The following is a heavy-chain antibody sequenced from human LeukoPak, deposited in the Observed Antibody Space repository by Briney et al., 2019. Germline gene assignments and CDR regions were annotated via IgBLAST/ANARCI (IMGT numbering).Heavy chain of an antibody. J-gene: IGHJ6*02. Sequence: PGGSLRLSCAASGFTFSSYEMNWVRQAPGKGLEWVSYISSSGNTIYYADSVKGRFTISRDNAKNSLYLQMNSLRAEDTAVYYCARDLSGYSYGYFNYYGMDVWGQGTTVTVSS. D-gene: IGHD5-18*01. CDR1: GFTFSSYE. CDR2: ISSSGNTI. CDR3: ARDLSGYSYGYFNYYGMDV. V-gene: IGHV3-48*03.